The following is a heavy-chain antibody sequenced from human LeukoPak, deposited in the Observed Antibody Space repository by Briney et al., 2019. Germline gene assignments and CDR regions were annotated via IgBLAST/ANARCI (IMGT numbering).Heavy chain of an antibody. V-gene: IGHV3-48*02. CDR1: GLTFSSFG. CDR2: ISDSSSLT. D-gene: IGHD3-10*01. J-gene: IGHJ6*02. Sequence: GGSLRLSCAASGLTFSSFGMNWVRQAPGKGLEWVSYISDSSSLTYYADSVKGRFTISRDNAKNSLSLQLNSLRDEDTAVYFCAKVIRGGYGMDVWGQGTTVTDSS. CDR3: AKVIRGGYGMDV.